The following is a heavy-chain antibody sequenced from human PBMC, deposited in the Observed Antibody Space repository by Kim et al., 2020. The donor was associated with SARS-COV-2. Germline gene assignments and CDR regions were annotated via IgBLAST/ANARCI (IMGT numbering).Heavy chain of an antibody. CDR2: IHYLGST. J-gene: IGHJ4*02. D-gene: IGHD3-22*01. Sequence: SETLSLTCTLSSGSISSGTYYWVWIRQPPGKGLEFIGKIHYLGSTDYNPSLKGRVTISIDTSKTYFSLKLTSVTAADTAVYFCARHTSAYSTLDYWGQGALVTVSS. CDR1: SGSISSGTYY. V-gene: IGHV4-39*01. CDR3: ARHTSAYSTLDY.